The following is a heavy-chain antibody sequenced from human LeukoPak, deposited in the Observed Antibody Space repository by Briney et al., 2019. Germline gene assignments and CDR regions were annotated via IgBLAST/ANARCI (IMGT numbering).Heavy chain of an antibody. CDR1: GFTFRSYA. D-gene: IGHD1-26*01. Sequence: GGSLRLSCAASGFTFRSYAMSWVRQAPGKGLEWVSAIGGSGDSTYYAVSVKGQFTISRDNSKNTLYLQMNSLRAEDTAVYYCAKDLSGSSIERGYMDVWGKGTTVTVSS. CDR2: IGGSGDST. J-gene: IGHJ6*03. V-gene: IGHV3-23*01. CDR3: AKDLSGSSIERGYMDV.